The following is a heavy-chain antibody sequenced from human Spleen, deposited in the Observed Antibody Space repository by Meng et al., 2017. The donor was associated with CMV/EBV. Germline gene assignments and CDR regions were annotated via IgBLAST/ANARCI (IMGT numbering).Heavy chain of an antibody. CDR3: ARDRDWGQTDY. J-gene: IGHJ4*02. CDR2: INTDSDNT. Sequence: SCKASGYTFSDYGISWVRQAPGQGLEWMAWINTDSDNTDYAQTLQGRVTVTTDTSTSTTYMELRNLRSDDTAVYYCARDRDWGQTDYWGQGTLVTVSS. CDR1: GYTFSDYG. V-gene: IGHV1-18*01. D-gene: IGHD3/OR15-3a*01.